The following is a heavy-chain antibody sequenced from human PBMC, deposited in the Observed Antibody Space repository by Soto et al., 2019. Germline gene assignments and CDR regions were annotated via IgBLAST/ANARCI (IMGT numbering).Heavy chain of an antibody. D-gene: IGHD2-2*01. V-gene: IGHV4-59*01. CDR1: GGSISSYY. Sequence: SETLSLTCTVWGGSISSYYWSWIRQPPGKGLEWIGYIYYSGSTNYNPSLKSRVTISVDTSKNQFSLKLSSVTAADTAVYYCARALRYCTSTACYFAFDIWGQGTMVTVSS. J-gene: IGHJ3*02. CDR3: ARALRYCTSTACYFAFDI. CDR2: IYYSGST.